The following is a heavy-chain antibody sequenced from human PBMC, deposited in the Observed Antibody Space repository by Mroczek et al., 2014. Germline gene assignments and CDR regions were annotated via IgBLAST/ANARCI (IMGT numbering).Heavy chain of an antibody. D-gene: IGHD3-16*01. CDR1: GYTFTSYD. CDR3: ARGLRARISYYYYYMDV. Sequence: SGAEVKKPGASVKVSCKASGYTFTSYDINWVRQATGQGLEWMGWMNPNSGNTGYAQKFQGRVTMTRNTSISTAYMELSSLRSEDTAVYYCARGLRARISYYYYYMDVWGKGTTVTVSS. J-gene: IGHJ6*03. V-gene: IGHV1-8*01. CDR2: MNPNSGNT.